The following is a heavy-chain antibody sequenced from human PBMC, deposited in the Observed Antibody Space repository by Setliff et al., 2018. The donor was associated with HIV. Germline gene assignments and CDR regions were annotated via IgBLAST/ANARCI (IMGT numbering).Heavy chain of an antibody. Sequence: SETLSLTCTVSGGSISSGGYYWSWIRQPAGKGLEWIGRIYTSGSTKYNPSLKSRLTISVDTSKNQFSLKLRSVTAADTAVYYCARFRVTMIVVDCYFDYWGQGTLVTVSS. CDR3: ARFRVTMIVVDCYFDY. CDR2: IYTSGST. J-gene: IGHJ4*02. V-gene: IGHV4-61*02. D-gene: IGHD3-22*01. CDR1: GGSISSGGYY.